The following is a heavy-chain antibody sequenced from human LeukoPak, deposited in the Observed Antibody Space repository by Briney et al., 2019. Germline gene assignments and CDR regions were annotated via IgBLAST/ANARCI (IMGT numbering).Heavy chain of an antibody. V-gene: IGHV4-59*12. CDR3: ARGGYGDLPGLDY. D-gene: IGHD4-17*01. Sequence: PSETLSLTCTVSGGSISSYYWSWIRQPPGKGLEWIGYIYYSGSTNYNPSLKSRVTISVDTSKNQFSLKLSSVTAADTAVYYCARGGYGDLPGLDYWGQGTLVTVSS. CDR2: IYYSGST. CDR1: GGSISSYY. J-gene: IGHJ4*02.